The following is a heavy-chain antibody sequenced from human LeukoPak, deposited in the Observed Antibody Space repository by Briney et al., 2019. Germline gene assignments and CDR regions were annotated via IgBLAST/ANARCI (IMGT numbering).Heavy chain of an antibody. V-gene: IGHV4-39*01. CDR1: GGSISSSSYY. Sequence: SETLSLTCTVSGGSISSSSYYWGWIRQPPGKGLEWIGSIYYSGRTYYNPSLKSRVTISVRTSKNQFSLKLNSVTAADTAVYYCARAGYGDSDFDYWGQGTLVTVSS. D-gene: IGHD4-17*01. CDR2: IYYSGRT. J-gene: IGHJ4*02. CDR3: ARAGYGDSDFDY.